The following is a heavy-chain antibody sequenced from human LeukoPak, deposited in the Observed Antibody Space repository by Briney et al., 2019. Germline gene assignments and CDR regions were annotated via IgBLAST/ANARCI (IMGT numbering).Heavy chain of an antibody. CDR2: IIPIFGTA. CDR3: ARDEPDGRDFWSGYPSHYYYMDV. Sequence: SVKVSCKASGGTFSSYAISWVRQAPGQGLEWMGGIIPIFGTANYTQKFQGRVTITADESTSTAYMELSSLRSEDTAVYYCARDEPDGRDFWSGYPSHYYYMDVWGKGTTVTVSS. V-gene: IGHV1-69*01. J-gene: IGHJ6*03. D-gene: IGHD3-3*01. CDR1: GGTFSSYA.